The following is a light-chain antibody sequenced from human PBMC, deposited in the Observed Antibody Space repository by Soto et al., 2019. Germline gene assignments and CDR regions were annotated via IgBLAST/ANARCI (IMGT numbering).Light chain of an antibody. CDR2: DVS. J-gene: IGLJ2*01. V-gene: IGLV2-14*01. Sequence: QSALTQPASVSGSPGQSIAISCTGTSSDVGGYNYVSWYQQYPGEAPKLLIYDVSNRPSGISDRFSGSKSGNTASLTISGLQAEDEAGYYCGSYTSTTLHVVFGGGTKLTVL. CDR3: GSYTSTTLHVV. CDR1: SSDVGGYNY.